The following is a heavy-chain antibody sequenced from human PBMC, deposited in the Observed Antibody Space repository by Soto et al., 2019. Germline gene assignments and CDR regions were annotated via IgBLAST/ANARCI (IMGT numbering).Heavy chain of an antibody. D-gene: IGHD5-18*01. Sequence: PSETLSLTCTVSGGSIGSSSYYWGWIRQPPGKGLEWIGSIYYSGSTYYNPSLKSRVTISVDTSKNQFSLKLSSVTAADTAVYYCAKNYSRYSYGFLVWYDWGQGTLVTVSS. CDR1: GGSIGSSSYY. CDR3: AKNYSRYSYGFLVWYD. V-gene: IGHV4-39*01. CDR2: IYYSGST. J-gene: IGHJ4*02.